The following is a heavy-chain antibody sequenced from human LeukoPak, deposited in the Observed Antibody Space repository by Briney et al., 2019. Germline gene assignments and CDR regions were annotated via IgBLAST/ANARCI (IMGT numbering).Heavy chain of an antibody. Sequence: ASVKVSCKVSGYTLTELSMHWVRQAPGKGLEWMGGFDPEDGETIYAQKFQGRVTMTEDTSTDIAYMELSSLRSEDTAVYYCATRRAIAAAGTEVHFDYWGQGTLVTASS. J-gene: IGHJ4*02. V-gene: IGHV1-24*01. CDR2: FDPEDGET. D-gene: IGHD6-13*01. CDR1: GYTLTELS. CDR3: ATRRAIAAAGTEVHFDY.